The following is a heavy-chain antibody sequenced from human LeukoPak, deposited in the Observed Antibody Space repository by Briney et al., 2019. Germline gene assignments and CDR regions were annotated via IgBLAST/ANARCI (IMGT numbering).Heavy chain of an antibody. V-gene: IGHV5-51*01. CDR1: GYSFTNYW. CDR2: IYPGDSDT. CDR3: ARHRPLGGVVGLIDY. J-gene: IGHJ4*02. D-gene: IGHD2-21*01. Sequence: GESLKISCKGSGYSFTNYWIGWVRQMHGKGLEWMGIIYPGDSDTRYSPSFQGQVTISADKSINTAYLQWNSLKASDTAMYCARHRPLGGVVGLIDYWGQGALVTVSS.